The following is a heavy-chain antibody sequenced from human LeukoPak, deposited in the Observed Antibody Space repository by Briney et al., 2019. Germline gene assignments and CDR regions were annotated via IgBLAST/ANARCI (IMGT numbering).Heavy chain of an antibody. Sequence: SQTLSLTCAVSRGSISSTSYYWSWIRQPPGKGLEWIGYIYYSGSTNYNPSLKSRVTISVDTSKNQFSLKLSSVTAADTAVYYCARHLGSTLQYPGAFDIWGQGTMVTVSS. CDR3: ARHLGSTLQYPGAFDI. CDR2: IYYSGST. V-gene: IGHV4-61*05. D-gene: IGHD4-11*01. CDR1: RGSISSTSYY. J-gene: IGHJ3*02.